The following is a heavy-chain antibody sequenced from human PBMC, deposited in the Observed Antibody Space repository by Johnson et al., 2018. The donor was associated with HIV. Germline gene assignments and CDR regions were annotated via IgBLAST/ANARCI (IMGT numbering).Heavy chain of an antibody. J-gene: IGHJ3*02. CDR1: GFTFSSYG. CDR3: ARAYSGSYSPRSAFDI. Sequence: QVQLVESGGGVVQPGRSLRLSCAASGFTFSSYGMHWVRQAPGKGLEWVAVIWYDGSDKYYADSVKGRLTISRDNSKNTLYLQMNSLRAEDTALYYCARAYSGSYSPRSAFDIWGQGTMVTVSS. V-gene: IGHV3-33*01. CDR2: IWYDGSDK. D-gene: IGHD1-26*01.